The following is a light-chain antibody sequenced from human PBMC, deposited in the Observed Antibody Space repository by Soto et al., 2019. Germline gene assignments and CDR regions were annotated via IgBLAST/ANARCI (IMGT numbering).Light chain of an antibody. V-gene: IGKV3-15*01. CDR2: GAS. J-gene: IGKJ1*01. CDR1: QSVSSN. CDR3: QQYNNWPLL. Sequence: EIAMTQSPATLSVSPGERATLSCRASQSVSSNLAWYQQKPGQAPRLLIYGASTRATGIPARFSGSGSGTEFTLTISSLQSEDFAVYYCQQYNNWPLLFGQGTKVEIK.